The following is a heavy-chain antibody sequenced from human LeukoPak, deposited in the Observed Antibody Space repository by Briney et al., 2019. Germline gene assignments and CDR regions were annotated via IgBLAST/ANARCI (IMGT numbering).Heavy chain of an antibody. V-gene: IGHV3-74*01. Sequence: PGGSLRLSCAASGFTFSSYWTHWVRQAPGKGLVWVSRINSDGSSTSYADSVKGRFTISRDNAKNTLYLQMNSLRAEDTAVYYCARDIRFTMVRGVIISYWGQGTLVTVSS. D-gene: IGHD3-10*01. CDR2: INSDGSST. CDR3: ARDIRFTMVRGVIISY. CDR1: GFTFSSYW. J-gene: IGHJ4*02.